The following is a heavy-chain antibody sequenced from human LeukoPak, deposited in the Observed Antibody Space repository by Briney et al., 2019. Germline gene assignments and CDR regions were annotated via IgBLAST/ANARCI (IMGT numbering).Heavy chain of an antibody. J-gene: IGHJ5*02. D-gene: IGHD6-19*01. CDR2: IRYDGSNK. CDR3: AKPALYSSGPPPNWFDP. CDR1: GFTFSSYG. V-gene: IGHV3-30*02. Sequence: PGGSLRLSCAASGFTFSSYGMHWVRQAPGKGLEWVAFIRYDGSNKYYADSVKGRFTISRDNSKNTLYLQMNSLRAEDTAVYYRAKPALYSSGPPPNWFDPWGQGTLVTVSS.